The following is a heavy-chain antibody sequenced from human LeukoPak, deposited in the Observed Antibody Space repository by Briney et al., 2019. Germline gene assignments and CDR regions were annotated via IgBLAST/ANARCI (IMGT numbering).Heavy chain of an antibody. Sequence: SETLSLTCTVSGGSISSYYWSWVRQPPGKGLEWIGYIYSGGSTNYNPSLNSRVTISVDTAKNQFSLKLSSVTAADTAVYYCARNAGVSAFDVWGQGTMVTVSS. V-gene: IGHV4-59*01. CDR2: IYSGGST. D-gene: IGHD3-10*01. J-gene: IGHJ3*01. CDR1: GGSISSYY. CDR3: ARNAGVSAFDV.